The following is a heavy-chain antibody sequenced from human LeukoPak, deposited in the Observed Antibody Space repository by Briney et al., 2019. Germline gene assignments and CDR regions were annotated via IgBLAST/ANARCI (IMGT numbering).Heavy chain of an antibody. CDR3: ARDQETTAYYYYGMDV. Sequence: GGSLRLSCVASGFTFSSYEMNWVRQAPGKGLEWVSYISSSGSTIYYADSVKGRFTISRDNAKNSLYLQMSSLRAEDTAVYYCARDQETTAYYYYGMDVWGQGTTVTVSS. CDR1: GFTFSSYE. D-gene: IGHD1-1*01. V-gene: IGHV3-48*03. CDR2: ISSSGSTI. J-gene: IGHJ6*02.